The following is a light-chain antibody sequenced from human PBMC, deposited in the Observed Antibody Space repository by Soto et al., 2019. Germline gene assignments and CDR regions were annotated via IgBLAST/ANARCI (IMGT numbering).Light chain of an antibody. V-gene: IGKV1-5*03. Sequence: DIQMTKSPSTLPASVGDRVTITCRASQSISSWLAWYQQKPGKAPKLLIYKASTLASGVPSRFRGSGSGTEFTLTINSLQPDDFATYYCQQYHVYSGTFGQGTKVDIK. J-gene: IGKJ1*01. CDR1: QSISSW. CDR2: KAS. CDR3: QQYHVYSGT.